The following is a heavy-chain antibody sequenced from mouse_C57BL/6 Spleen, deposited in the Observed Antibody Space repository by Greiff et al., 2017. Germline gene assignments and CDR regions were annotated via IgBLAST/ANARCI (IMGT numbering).Heavy chain of an antibody. D-gene: IGHD2-5*01. J-gene: IGHJ2*01. CDR1: GYTFTSYW. Sequence: VQLQQPGAELVRPGSSVKLSCKASGYTFTSYWMHWVKQRPIQGLEWIGNIDPSDSETHYNQKFKDKATLTVDKSSSTAYMQLSSLTSEDSAVVYYAGSGYSIYLDYWGQGTTLTVSS. CDR2: IDPSDSET. V-gene: IGHV1-52*01. CDR3: AGSGYSIYLDY.